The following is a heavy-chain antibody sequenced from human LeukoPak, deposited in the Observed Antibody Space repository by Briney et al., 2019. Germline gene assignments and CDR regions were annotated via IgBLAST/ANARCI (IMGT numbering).Heavy chain of an antibody. D-gene: IGHD2-2*01. J-gene: IGHJ6*03. V-gene: IGHV1-69*01. CDR1: GGTFSSYA. CDR2: IIPIFGTA. CDR3: ARDHYCSSTSCYFPEYYYYYMDV. Sequence: SVKVSCKASGGTFSSYAISWVRQAPGQGLEWMGGIIPIFGTANYAQKFQGRVTITADESTSTAYMELSSLRSEDTAVYYCARDHYCSSTSCYFPEYYYYYMDVWGKGTTVTISS.